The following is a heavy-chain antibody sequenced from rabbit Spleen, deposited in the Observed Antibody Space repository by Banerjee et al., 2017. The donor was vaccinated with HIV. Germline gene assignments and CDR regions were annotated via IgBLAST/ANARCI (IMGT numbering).Heavy chain of an antibody. Sequence: QEQLVESGGGLVQPEGSLTLTCTAAGFSFSSSDYMCWVRQAPGKGLEWISCIAGSSSTFTYSATWAKGRFTISKTSSTTVTLEMTSLTVADTATFFCGRAGEGGYGYLDLWGQGTLVTVS. CDR2: IAGSSSTFT. D-gene: IGHD2-1*01. CDR3: GRAGEGGYGYLDL. V-gene: IGHV1S45*01. CDR1: GFSFSSSDY. J-gene: IGHJ4*01.